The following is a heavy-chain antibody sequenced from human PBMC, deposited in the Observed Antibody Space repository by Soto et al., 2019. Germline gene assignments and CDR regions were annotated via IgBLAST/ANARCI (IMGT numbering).Heavy chain of an antibody. Sequence: QVQLQESGPGLVKPSGTLSLTCAVSGGSISSNNWWSWVRQPPGKGLEWIGEIHHSGSTNYNPSLKSRGTVSVDKSKNQFTLKLSSVTAADTAMYFCARGYAFDIWGQGTMVTVSS. CDR1: GGSISSNNW. CDR2: IHHSGST. V-gene: IGHV4-4*02. J-gene: IGHJ3*02. CDR3: ARGYAFDI.